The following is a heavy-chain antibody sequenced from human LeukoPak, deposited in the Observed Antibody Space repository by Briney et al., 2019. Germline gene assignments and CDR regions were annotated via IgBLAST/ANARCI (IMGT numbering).Heavy chain of an antibody. D-gene: IGHD2-2*01. Sequence: SETLSLTCTVSGGSINNYYWSWIRQPPGKGLEWIGEINHSGSTNYNPSLKSRVTISVDTSKNQFSLKLSSVTAADTAVYYCARERCSSTSCYAKGFYFDYWGQGTLVTVSS. CDR2: INHSGST. CDR3: ARERCSSTSCYAKGFYFDY. CDR1: GGSINNYY. J-gene: IGHJ4*02. V-gene: IGHV4-34*01.